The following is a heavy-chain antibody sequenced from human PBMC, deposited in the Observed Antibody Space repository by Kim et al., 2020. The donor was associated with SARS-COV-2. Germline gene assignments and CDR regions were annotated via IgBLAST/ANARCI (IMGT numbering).Heavy chain of an antibody. D-gene: IGHD6-19*01. V-gene: IGHV3-30*02. CDR3: AKDPLSYSSGWPDGWFDP. J-gene: IGHJ5*02. Sequence: KGRFTISRDNSKNTLYLQMNSLRAEDTAVYYCAKDPLSYSSGWPDGWFDPWGQGTLVTVSS.